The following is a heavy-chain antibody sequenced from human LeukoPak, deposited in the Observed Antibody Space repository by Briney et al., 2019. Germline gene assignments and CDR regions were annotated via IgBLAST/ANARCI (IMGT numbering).Heavy chain of an antibody. Sequence: GGSLRLSCAASGFTFSSFWMTWVRQAPGKGLEWVANIRQDGNEKFYVDSVKGRFTISRDNARNSVYLQMNSLRAEDTAVYYCAKDKYNFWSGSNYYYMDVWGKGTTVTVSS. D-gene: IGHD3-3*01. CDR3: AKDKYNFWSGSNYYYMDV. J-gene: IGHJ6*03. V-gene: IGHV3-7*03. CDR1: GFTFSSFW. CDR2: IRQDGNEK.